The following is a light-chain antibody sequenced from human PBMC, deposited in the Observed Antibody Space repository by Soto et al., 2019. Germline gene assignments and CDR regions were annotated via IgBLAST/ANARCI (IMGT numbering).Light chain of an antibody. CDR2: VNSDGSH. CDR1: SGYSRNA. CDR3: QPWGRRILVV. J-gene: IGLJ3*02. Sequence: QSVLTQSPSASASLGASVKLTCTLSSGYSRNAIAWHQQQPEKGPRFLMRVNSDGSHNKGAGIPDRFSGSSFGAERDLTISSLQSEDEGDYYCQPWGRRILVVFGGGTKLTVL. V-gene: IGLV4-69*02.